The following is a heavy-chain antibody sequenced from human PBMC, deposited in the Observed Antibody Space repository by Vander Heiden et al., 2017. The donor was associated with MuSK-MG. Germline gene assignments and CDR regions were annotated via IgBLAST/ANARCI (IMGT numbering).Heavy chain of an antibody. V-gene: IGHV3-43*01. CDR1: GFTLEDYT. J-gene: IGHJ4*02. Sequence: EMQLVESGGVVVQPGGSLRLSSAAFGFTLEDYTMRWVRQAPGKGLEWVCLISWDGGSTYYADSVMRRFTISRDNSKNSLYLQMNSLRTEDTALYYCSKDQSYGDFLFDYWGQGTLVTVSS. CDR3: SKDQSYGDFLFDY. D-gene: IGHD4-17*01. CDR2: ISWDGGST.